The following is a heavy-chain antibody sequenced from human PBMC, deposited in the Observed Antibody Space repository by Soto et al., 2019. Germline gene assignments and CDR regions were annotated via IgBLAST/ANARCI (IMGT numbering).Heavy chain of an antibody. CDR2: IYYSGST. CDR3: ATRRDIVATIYDY. D-gene: IGHD5-12*01. CDR1: GGSISSSSYY. Sequence: SETLSLTCTVSGGSISSSSYYWGWIRQPPGKGLEWIGSIYYSGSTYYNPSLKSRVTISVDTSKNQFSLKLSSVTAADTAVYYCATRRDIVATIYDYWGQGTLVTVSS. V-gene: IGHV4-39*01. J-gene: IGHJ4*02.